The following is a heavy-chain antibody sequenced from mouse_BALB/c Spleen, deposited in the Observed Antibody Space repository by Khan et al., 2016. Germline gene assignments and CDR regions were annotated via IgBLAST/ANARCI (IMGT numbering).Heavy chain of an antibody. V-gene: IGHV9-2-1*01. Sequence: QIQLVQSGPELKKPGETVKISCKASGYTFTDYSMHWVKQAPGKGLKWMGWINTETGEPTYVDDFKGRFAFSLETSASTTYLQINNLKNEDTATYFCAISYRYYFDYWVQGTTLTVSS. CDR1: GYTFTDYS. D-gene: IGHD2-14*01. J-gene: IGHJ2*01. CDR2: INTETGEP. CDR3: AISYRYYFDY.